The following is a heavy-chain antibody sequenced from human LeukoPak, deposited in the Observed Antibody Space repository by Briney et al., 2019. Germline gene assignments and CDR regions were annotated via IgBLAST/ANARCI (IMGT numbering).Heavy chain of an antibody. CDR3: ARDRDSSWYVSYFDL. CDR1: GFTFSTYW. J-gene: IGHJ2*01. D-gene: IGHD6-13*01. V-gene: IGHV3-7*01. CDR2: IKQDGSEK. Sequence: PGGSLRLSCAASGFTFSTYWMTWVRQAPGKGLEWVANIKQDGSEKYYVDSVKGRFTISRDNARNSLYLQMNSLRAEDTAVYYCARDRDSSWYVSYFDLWGRGTLVTVSS.